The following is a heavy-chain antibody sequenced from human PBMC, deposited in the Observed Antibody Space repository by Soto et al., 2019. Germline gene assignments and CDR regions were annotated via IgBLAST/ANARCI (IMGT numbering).Heavy chain of an antibody. CDR3: ARATDRYCSSTSCYWYFDL. CDR1: GFTFSDYY. J-gene: IGHJ2*01. Sequence: GGSLRLSCAASGFTFSDYYMSWIRQAPGKGLEWVSYISSSSSYTNYADSVKGRFTISRDNAKNSLYLQMNSLRAEDTAVYYCARATDRYCSSTSCYWYFDLWGRGTLVTVSS. D-gene: IGHD2-2*01. CDR2: ISSSSSYT. V-gene: IGHV3-11*06.